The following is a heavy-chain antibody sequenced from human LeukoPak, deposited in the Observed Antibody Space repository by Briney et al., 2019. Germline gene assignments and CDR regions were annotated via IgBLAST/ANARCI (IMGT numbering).Heavy chain of an antibody. CDR2: IYAGGST. J-gene: IGHJ4*02. CDR1: GFTVSSDY. V-gene: IGHV3-66*01. CDR3: ARGIYSHDY. Sequence: GGSLRLSCVASGFTVSSDYMSWVRQAPGKGLEWVSVIYAGGSTYYADSVKGRLTISRDTSKNTLYLQMNSLRAEDTAVYYCARGIYSHDYWGQGTLVTVSS. D-gene: IGHD6-13*01.